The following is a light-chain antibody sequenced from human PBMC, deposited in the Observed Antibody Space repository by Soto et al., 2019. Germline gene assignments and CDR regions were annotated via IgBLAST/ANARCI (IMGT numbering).Light chain of an antibody. Sequence: QSVLTQPPSVSGAPGQRVTISCTGSSSNIGAGYDVHWFLQLPGTAPKLLIYANSNRPSGVPDRFSGSKSGTSASLAITGLQAEDEADYYCQSYDSSLSVLFGGGTKLTVL. CDR3: QSYDSSLSVL. J-gene: IGLJ2*01. CDR1: SSNIGAGYD. V-gene: IGLV1-40*01. CDR2: ANS.